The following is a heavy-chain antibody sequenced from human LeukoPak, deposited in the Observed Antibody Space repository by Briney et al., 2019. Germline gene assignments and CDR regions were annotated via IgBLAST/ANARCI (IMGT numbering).Heavy chain of an antibody. D-gene: IGHD2-21*02. V-gene: IGHV3-23*01. CDR1: GFTFSSYG. J-gene: IGHJ3*02. CDR3: AKAKNYCGGACPSSRYAFDI. Sequence: PRGSLRLSCAASGFTFSSYGMSWVRQAPGKGLEWVSAISGSGGITCYADSVKGRFTISRDNSKNTLYLQMNSLRAEDTAVYYCAKAKNYCGGACPSSRYAFDIWGQGTMVTVSS. CDR2: ISGSGGIT.